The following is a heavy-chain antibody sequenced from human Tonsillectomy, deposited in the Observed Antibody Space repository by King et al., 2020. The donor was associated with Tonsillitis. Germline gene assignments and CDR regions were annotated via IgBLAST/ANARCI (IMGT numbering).Heavy chain of an antibody. CDR1: GFTFSSYA. V-gene: IGHV3-30*01. CDR2: ILYEGSIK. Sequence: VQLVESGGGVVQPGRSLRLSCAASGFTFSSYAMHWVRQAPGKGLEWVAVILYEGSIKYYADSVKGRFTISRDNSKNTLYLQMNSLRAEDTAVYYCARIRIAAAGGDYWGQGTLVTVSS. J-gene: IGHJ4*02. D-gene: IGHD6-13*01. CDR3: ARIRIAAAGGDY.